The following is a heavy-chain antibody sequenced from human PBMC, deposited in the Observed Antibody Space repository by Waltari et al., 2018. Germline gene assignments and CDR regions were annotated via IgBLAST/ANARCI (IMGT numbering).Heavy chain of an antibody. D-gene: IGHD4-4*01. CDR3: ARRGRTTVTAGGMDV. CDR1: GYTFTGYY. CDR2: FNPNRGGT. J-gene: IGHJ6*02. Sequence: QVQLVQSGAEVKKPGASVKVSCKASGYTFTGYYMHWVRQAPGQGLEWMGWFNPNRGGTRYAQKCQGRVTMTMDTSISTAYMELSRLRSDDTAVYYCARRGRTTVTAGGMDVWGQGTTVTVSS. V-gene: IGHV1-2*02.